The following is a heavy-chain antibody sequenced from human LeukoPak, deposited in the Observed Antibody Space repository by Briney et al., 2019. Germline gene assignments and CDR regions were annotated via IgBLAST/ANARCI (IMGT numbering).Heavy chain of an antibody. Sequence: SETLSLTCAVSGGSISSGGYSWSWIRQPPGTGLEWIGYIYHSGSTYYNPSLKSRVTISVDRSKNQFSLKLSSVTAADTAVYHCARVGSSSTFDYWGQGTLVTVSS. CDR2: IYHSGST. CDR1: GGSISSGGYS. D-gene: IGHD6-13*01. V-gene: IGHV4-30-2*01. J-gene: IGHJ4*02. CDR3: ARVGSSSTFDY.